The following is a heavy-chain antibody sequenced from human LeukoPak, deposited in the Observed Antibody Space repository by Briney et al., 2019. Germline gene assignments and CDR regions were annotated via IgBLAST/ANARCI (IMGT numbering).Heavy chain of an antibody. CDR2: INPNNGGT. J-gene: IGHJ6*01. Sequence: ASVKVSCKASGYTFTGYYMHWVRQAPGQGLEWMGWINPNNGGTNYAQKFQGRVTMTRDTAISTAYMELNRLRSDDTAVYYCAREDPGGRAEVWGQGTTVTVSS. CDR1: GYTFTGYY. CDR3: AREDPGGRAEV. D-gene: IGHD1-26*01. V-gene: IGHV1-2*02.